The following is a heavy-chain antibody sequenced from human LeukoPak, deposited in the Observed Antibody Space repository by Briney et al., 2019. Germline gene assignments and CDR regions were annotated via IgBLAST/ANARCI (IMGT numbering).Heavy chain of an antibody. CDR1: GGSISSSSYY. V-gene: IGHV4-39*07. Sequence: SETLSLTCTVSGGSISSSSYYWGWIRQPPGKGLEWIGSIYYSGSTYYNPFLKSRVTISVDKSRNQFSLNLSSVTAADTAVYYCARAEVVGAHLRSGYFQHWGQGTLVIVSS. CDR3: ARAEVVGAHLRSGYFQH. D-gene: IGHD1-26*01. J-gene: IGHJ1*01. CDR2: IYYSGST.